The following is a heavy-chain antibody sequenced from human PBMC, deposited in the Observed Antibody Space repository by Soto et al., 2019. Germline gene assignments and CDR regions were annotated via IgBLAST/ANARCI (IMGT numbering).Heavy chain of an antibody. CDR3: ARLWFGDSYYFDY. D-gene: IGHD3-10*01. CDR1: GGSISSSSYY. V-gene: IGHV4-39*01. J-gene: IGHJ4*02. Sequence: SETLSLTCTVSGGSISSSSYYWGWIRQPPGKGLEWIGSIYYSGSTYYNPSLKSRVTISVDTSKNQFSLKLSSVTAADTAVYYCARLWFGDSYYFDYWGQGTLVTVS. CDR2: IYYSGST.